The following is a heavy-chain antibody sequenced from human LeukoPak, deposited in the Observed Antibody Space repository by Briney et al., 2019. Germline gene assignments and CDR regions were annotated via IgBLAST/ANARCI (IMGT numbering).Heavy chain of an antibody. CDR1: GFDMKDYT. D-gene: IGHD6-13*01. CDR2: LNWEGETT. V-gene: IGHV3-43*01. Sequence: GGSLRLSCAASGFDMKDYTMHWVRQAPGKGLEWVALLNWEGETTYYSDSVKGRFIISQDISKDSLYLQMDSLITADTAFYYCTRDSEPRREAAAGLDHWGQGTLVTVSS. CDR3: TRDSEPRREAAAGLDH. J-gene: IGHJ4*02.